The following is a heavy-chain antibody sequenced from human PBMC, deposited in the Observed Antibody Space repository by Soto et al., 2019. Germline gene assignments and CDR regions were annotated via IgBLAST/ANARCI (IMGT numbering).Heavy chain of an antibody. CDR1: GYNFNKYA. D-gene: IGHD3-22*01. V-gene: IGHV3-23*01. CDR3: VRRAQYFDGTGFHAFDI. J-gene: IGHJ3*02. CDR2: ISGGGDNT. Sequence: EVQLLESGGGLRQPGGSLRLSCVASGYNFNKYAVSWVRRDQGKGLEWVSAISGGGDNTHYADSVKGRFTITSDNSKNMLYLEMNSLTVEDTAVYYCVRRAQYFDGTGFHAFDIWGQGTRVTVSS.